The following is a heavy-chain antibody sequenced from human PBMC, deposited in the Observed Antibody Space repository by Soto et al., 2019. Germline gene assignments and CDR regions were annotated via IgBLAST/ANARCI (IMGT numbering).Heavy chain of an antibody. D-gene: IGHD5-12*01. CDR3: ARGYSGYGSYWYFDL. CDR1: GFTFSSYS. CDR2: ISSSSSYI. V-gene: IGHV3-21*01. J-gene: IGHJ2*01. Sequence: EVQLVESGGGLVKPGGSLRLSCAASGFTFSSYSMNWVRQAPGKGLEWVSSISSSSSYIYDADSVKGRFTISRDNAKNSLYLQMNSLRAEDTAVYYCARGYSGYGSYWYFDLWGRGTLVTVSS.